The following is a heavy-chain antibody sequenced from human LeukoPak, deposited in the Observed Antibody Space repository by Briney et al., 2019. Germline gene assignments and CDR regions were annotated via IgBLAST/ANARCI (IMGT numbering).Heavy chain of an antibody. V-gene: IGHV4-30-2*01. CDR3: ARFDYINAFDI. CDR1: GGSISSSSYY. J-gene: IGHJ3*02. CDR2: IYHSGST. D-gene: IGHD4-11*01. Sequence: SETLSLTCTVSGGSISSSSYYWGWIRQPPGKGLEWIGYIYHSGSTYYNPSLKSRVTISVDRSKNQFSLKLSSVTAADTAVYYCARFDYINAFDIWGQGTMVTVSS.